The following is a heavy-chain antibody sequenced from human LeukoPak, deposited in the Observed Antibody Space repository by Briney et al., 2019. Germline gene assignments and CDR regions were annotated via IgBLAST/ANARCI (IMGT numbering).Heavy chain of an antibody. CDR1: GFTVSSNY. CDR2: IYSGGST. CDR3: ARDHYYGSGSPPTWFDP. Sequence: GGSLRLSCAASGFTVSSNYMSWVRQAPGKGLEWVPAIYSGGSTYYADSVKGRFTISRDNSKNTLYLQMNSLRAEDTAVYYCARDHYYGSGSPPTWFDPWGQGTLVTVSS. J-gene: IGHJ5*02. D-gene: IGHD3-10*01. V-gene: IGHV3-66*01.